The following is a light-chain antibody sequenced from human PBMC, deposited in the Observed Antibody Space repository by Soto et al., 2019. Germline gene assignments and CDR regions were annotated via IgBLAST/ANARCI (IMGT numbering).Light chain of an antibody. CDR1: QSISSW. J-gene: IGKJ1*01. V-gene: IGKV1-5*03. CDR2: KAS. Sequence: DIQMTQSPSTLSASVGDRVTVTCRASQSISSWLAWYQQKPGKAPKLLIYKASTLESGVPSRFNGSGSGTEFTLTISSLQSDDFATYYCHQYNSYSRTFGQGTKVDIK. CDR3: HQYNSYSRT.